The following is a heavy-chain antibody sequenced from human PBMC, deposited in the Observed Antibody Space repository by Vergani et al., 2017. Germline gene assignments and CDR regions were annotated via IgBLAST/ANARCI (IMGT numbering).Heavy chain of an antibody. Sequence: QVQLQESGPGLVKPSETLSLTCTVSGGSVSSGSYYWSWIRQPPGKGLEWIGYIYYSGSTNYNPSLKSRVTISVDTSKNQCSLKLSSVTAADTAVYYCARGMGGGVLMVYAIFGGGSYYMDVWGKGTTVTVSS. CDR3: ARGMGGGVLMVYAIFGGGSYYMDV. D-gene: IGHD2-8*01. J-gene: IGHJ6*03. CDR2: IYYSGST. V-gene: IGHV4-61*01. CDR1: GGSVSSGSYY.